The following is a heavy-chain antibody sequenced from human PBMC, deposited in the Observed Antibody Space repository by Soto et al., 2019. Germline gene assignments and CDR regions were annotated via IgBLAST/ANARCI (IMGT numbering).Heavy chain of an antibody. CDR1: GFTFGDYA. Sequence: GGSLRLSCTASGFTFGDYAMSWFRQAPGKGLEWVANIKQDGSEKYYVDSVKGRFTISRDNAKNSLYLQMNSLRAEDTAVYYCARDGRYCSSTSCYAAFDIWGQGTMVTVSS. CDR2: IKQDGSEK. D-gene: IGHD2-2*01. V-gene: IGHV3-7*01. J-gene: IGHJ3*02. CDR3: ARDGRYCSSTSCYAAFDI.